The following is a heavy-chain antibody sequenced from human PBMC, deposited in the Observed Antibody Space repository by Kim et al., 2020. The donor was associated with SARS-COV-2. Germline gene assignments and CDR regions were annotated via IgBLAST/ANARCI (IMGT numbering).Heavy chain of an antibody. D-gene: IGHD5-12*01. Sequence: SETLSLTCTVSGGSISRSDYYWGWIRQPPGKGLEWIGSVYYTGSTSYNPSFKGRVTISIDTSEKQFSLKLNSVTAADTAVFYCASVGVYRGYAAYSHYAMDVWGRGTAVTVSS. CDR3: ASVGVYRGYAAYSHYAMDV. CDR1: GGSISRSDYY. V-gene: IGHV4-39*01. CDR2: VYYTGST. J-gene: IGHJ6*02.